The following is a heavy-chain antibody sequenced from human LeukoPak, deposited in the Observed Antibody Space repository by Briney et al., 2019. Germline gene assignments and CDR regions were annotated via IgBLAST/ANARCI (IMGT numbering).Heavy chain of an antibody. CDR3: ARLYSSGWYFDY. CDR1: GFTFSSYA. J-gene: IGHJ4*02. CDR2: ISYDGSNT. V-gene: IGHV3-30*04. D-gene: IGHD6-19*01. Sequence: GRSLTLSCAVSGFTFSSYAMHWVRQAPGKGLEWVAVISYDGSNTYYADSVKGRFTISRDNSKNTLYLQMNSLRAEDTAVYYCARLYSSGWYFDYWGQGTLVTVSS.